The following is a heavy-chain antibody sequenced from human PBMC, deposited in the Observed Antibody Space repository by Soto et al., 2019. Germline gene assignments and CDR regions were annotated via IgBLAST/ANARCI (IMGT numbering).Heavy chain of an antibody. CDR3: ARVRSGYYLHLDY. CDR2: IYYSGTT. Sequence: QVQLQESGPGLVKPSQTLSLTCTVSGGSINSGDYSWSWIRQPPGKGLEWIAYIYYSGTTYYTPSLKSRVTVSLDPSKNQFSLKLSSVTAADTAVYYCARVRSGYYLHLDYWGQGTLVTVSS. J-gene: IGHJ4*02. CDR1: GGSINSGDYS. D-gene: IGHD3-22*01. V-gene: IGHV4-30-4*01.